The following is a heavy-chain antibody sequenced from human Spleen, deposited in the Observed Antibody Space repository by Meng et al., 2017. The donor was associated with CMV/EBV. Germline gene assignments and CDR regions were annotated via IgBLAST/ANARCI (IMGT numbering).Heavy chain of an antibody. CDR2: IYTSGST. J-gene: IGHJ6*02. V-gene: IGHV4-4*07. Sequence: HVQLQESGPGLVKPSETRPLTCTVSGGSISSYYWSWIRQSAGKGLEWIGRIYTSGSTNYNPSLKSRVTMSVDTSKNQFSLKLSSVTAADTAVYYCARGHSSGWYGMDVWGQGTTVTVSS. CDR3: ARGHSSGWYGMDV. D-gene: IGHD6-19*01. CDR1: GGSISSYY.